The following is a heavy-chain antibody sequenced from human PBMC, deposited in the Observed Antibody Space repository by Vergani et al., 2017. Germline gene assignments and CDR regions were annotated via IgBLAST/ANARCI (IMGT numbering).Heavy chain of an antibody. Sequence: QVQLVESGGGVVQPGRSLRLSCAASGFTFSSYGMHWVRQAPGKGLEWVAVIWYDGSNKYYADSVKGRFTISRDNSKNTLYLQMNSLRAEDTAVYYCAKDKVTMIVVVIGYFDYWGQGTLVTVSS. CDR2: IWYDGSNK. CDR3: AKDKVTMIVVVIGYFDY. CDR1: GFTFSSYG. J-gene: IGHJ4*02. V-gene: IGHV3-33*06. D-gene: IGHD3-22*01.